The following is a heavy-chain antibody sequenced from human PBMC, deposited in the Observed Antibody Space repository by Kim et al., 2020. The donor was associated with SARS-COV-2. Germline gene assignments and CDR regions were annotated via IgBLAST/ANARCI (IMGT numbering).Heavy chain of an antibody. CDR2: TI. J-gene: IGHJ6*02. V-gene: IGHV3-11*01. CDR3: ARGYSSGGMDV. Sequence: TILFADAVKGRFAISRNYAKNSLYLQMNRIRADDTACYCCARGYSSGGMDVWGQGTTVTVSS. D-gene: IGHD2-15*01.